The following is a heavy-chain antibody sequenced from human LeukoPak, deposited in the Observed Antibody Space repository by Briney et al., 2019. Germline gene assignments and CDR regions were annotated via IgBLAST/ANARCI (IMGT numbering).Heavy chain of an antibody. V-gene: IGHV3-48*03. CDR1: GFTFSSYE. Sequence: GGSLRLSCAASGFTFSSYEMNWVRQAPGKGLEWVSYISSSGSTIYYADSVKGRFTISRDNAKNSLYQQMNSLRAEDTAVYYCARDRGVPAAIFDYWGQGTLVTVSS. D-gene: IGHD2-2*01. J-gene: IGHJ4*02. CDR2: ISSSGSTI. CDR3: ARDRGVPAAIFDY.